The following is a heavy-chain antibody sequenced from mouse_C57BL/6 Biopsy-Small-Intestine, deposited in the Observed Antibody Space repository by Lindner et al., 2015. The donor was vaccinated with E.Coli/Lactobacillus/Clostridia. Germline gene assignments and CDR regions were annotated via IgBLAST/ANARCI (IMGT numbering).Heavy chain of an antibody. Sequence: SVKVSCKASEAPSAAMLSTGCDQGPWTRVRVDGRDHPFFATTTYAQTFQGRVTITADESSSTAYMELSSLTSADTAVYYCARGPPRTAETYQYLDYWGQGVLVTVSS. CDR2: HPFFATT. J-gene: IGHJ4*01. D-gene: IGHD5-1-1*01. CDR1: EAPSAAML. CDR3: ARGPPRTAETYQYLDY. V-gene: IGHV1-69*02.